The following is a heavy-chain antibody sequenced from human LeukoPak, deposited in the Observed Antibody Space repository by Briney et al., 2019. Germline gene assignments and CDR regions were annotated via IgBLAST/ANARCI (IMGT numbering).Heavy chain of an antibody. Sequence: SETLSLTCTVSGGSISSSSYYWGWIRQPPGKGLEWIGSIYYSGSTYYNPSLKSRATISVDTSKNQFSLKLSSVTAADTAVYYCARTAVAGHYYYYYYGMDVWGQGTTVTVSS. V-gene: IGHV4-39*01. D-gene: IGHD6-19*01. J-gene: IGHJ6*02. CDR3: ARTAVAGHYYYYYYGMDV. CDR2: IYYSGST. CDR1: GGSISSSSYY.